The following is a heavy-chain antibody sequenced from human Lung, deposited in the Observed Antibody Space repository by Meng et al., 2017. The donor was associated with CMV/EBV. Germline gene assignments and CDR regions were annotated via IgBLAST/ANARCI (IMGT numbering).Heavy chain of an antibody. J-gene: IGHJ5*02. Sequence: ASVXVSXXTSGYTFIAYYMHWVRQAPGQGLEWMGWINTNSGGTHYAKKFQGRVTMTRDTSITTVYMELSRLRSDDTAVYYCARGDNWESFDLFDPWGQGTLVTVSS. V-gene: IGHV1-2*02. CDR2: INTNSGGT. D-gene: IGHD1-26*01. CDR1: GYTFIAYY. CDR3: ARGDNWESFDLFDP.